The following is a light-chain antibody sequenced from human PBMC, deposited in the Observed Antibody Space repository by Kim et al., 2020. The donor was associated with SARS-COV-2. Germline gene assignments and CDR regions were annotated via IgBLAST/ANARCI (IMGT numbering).Light chain of an antibody. CDR3: NARDSSGKQV. J-gene: IGLJ2*01. CDR1: SLISYC. CDR2: GKN. V-gene: IGLV3-19*01. Sequence: ALGHTVRITCQGDSLISYCANWYQQKPGQAPVLVIYGKNNRPSGIPDRFSGSSSGNTATLTIAGAQAEDEADYYCNARDSSGKQVFGGGTQLTVL.